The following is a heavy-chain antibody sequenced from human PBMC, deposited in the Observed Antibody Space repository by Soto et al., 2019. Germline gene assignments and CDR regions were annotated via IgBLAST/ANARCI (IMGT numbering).Heavy chain of an antibody. CDR3: ARSDGHTFNGLDS. Sequence: QVPLVQSGAEVKTPGASVKVSCKASGYTFTKYDMNWVRQAPGQGLEWMGWMNPTSGNTGYAQKFQGRLTMTWDTAIGIAHMELSSLRNEDTAVYYCARSDGHTFNGLDSWGQGALVTVSA. V-gene: IGHV1-8*01. J-gene: IGHJ5*01. CDR1: GYTFTKYD. CDR2: MNPTSGNT. D-gene: IGHD2-2*02.